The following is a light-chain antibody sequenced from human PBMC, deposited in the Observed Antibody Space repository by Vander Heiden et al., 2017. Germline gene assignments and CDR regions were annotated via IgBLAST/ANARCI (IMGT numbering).Light chain of an antibody. V-gene: IGKV1-39*01. J-gene: IGKJ3*01. CDR1: QSISSY. Sequence: IQMTQSPSSLSASVGDRVTITCRASQSISSYLNWYQQKPGKAPKLLIYAASSLQSGVPSRFSGSGSGTDFTLTISSLQPEDFATYYCQQSYSTPFTFGPGTNVEIK. CDR3: QQSYSTPFT. CDR2: AAS.